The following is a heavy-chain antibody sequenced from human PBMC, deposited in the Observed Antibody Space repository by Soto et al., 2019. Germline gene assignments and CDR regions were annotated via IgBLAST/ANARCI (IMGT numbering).Heavy chain of an antibody. V-gene: IGHV1-69*01. J-gene: IGHJ3*02. CDR2: VIRVFDTS. CDR3: ARGKWDLLMNRPDYFEI. D-gene: IGHD1-26*01. CDR1: GGSFSSYS. Sequence: QVQLVQSGAEVKKPGSSVKVSCKASGGSFSSYSISWVRQAPGQGLEWMGGVIRVFDTSNYAQDFQGRVTITADEVTSTAYMELSSLRSDDTAVYYCARGKWDLLMNRPDYFEIWGQGTAVTVSS.